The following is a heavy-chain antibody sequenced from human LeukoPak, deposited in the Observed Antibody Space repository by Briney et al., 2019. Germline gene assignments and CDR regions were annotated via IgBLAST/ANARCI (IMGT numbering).Heavy chain of an antibody. Sequence: PGGSLRLSCAASGFTFSSYGMHWVRQAPGKGLEWVAFIRYDGSNKYYADSVKGRFTISRDNSKNTLYLQMNSLRAEDTAVYYCAKDGMATIDYFDYWGQGTLVTVSS. CDR3: AKDGMATIDYFDY. CDR2: IRYDGSNK. D-gene: IGHD5-12*01. CDR1: GFTFSSYG. J-gene: IGHJ4*02. V-gene: IGHV3-30*02.